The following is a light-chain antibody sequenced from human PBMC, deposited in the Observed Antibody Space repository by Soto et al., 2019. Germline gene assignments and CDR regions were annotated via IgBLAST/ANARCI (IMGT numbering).Light chain of an antibody. V-gene: IGLV2-8*01. CDR3: SSYAGDNIVV. CDR2: EVN. Sequence: QSVLTQPPSASGSPGQSVTISCTGTSSDVGGYNYVSWYQHHPGKAPKLMIYEVNKRPSGVPDRFYGSKSGNTASLTVSGLQAEDEVDYYCSSYAGDNIVVFGGGTKRTVL. CDR1: SSDVGGYNY. J-gene: IGLJ2*01.